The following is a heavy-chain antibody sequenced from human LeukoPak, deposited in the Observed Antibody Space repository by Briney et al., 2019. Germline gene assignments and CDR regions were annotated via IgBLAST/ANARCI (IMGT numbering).Heavy chain of an antibody. D-gene: IGHD3-10*01. CDR1: GGSFSGYY. Sequence: SETLSLTCAVYGGSFSGYYWSWIRQPPGKGLEWIGEINHSGSTNYNPSLKSRVTISVDTSKNQFSLKLSSVTAADTAVYYCARHNYYYGSGSYYLFYYWGQGTLVTVSS. V-gene: IGHV4-34*01. CDR3: ARHNYYYGSGSYYLFYY. CDR2: INHSGST. J-gene: IGHJ4*02.